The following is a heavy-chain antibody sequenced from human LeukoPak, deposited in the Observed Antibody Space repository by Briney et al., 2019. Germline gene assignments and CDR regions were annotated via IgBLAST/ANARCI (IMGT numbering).Heavy chain of an antibody. CDR3: AKDSEVFPY. J-gene: IGHJ4*02. CDR1: GFTFSSYS. D-gene: IGHD2-21*01. Sequence: GGSLRLSCAASGFTFSSYSMNCVRQAPGKGLEWVSAISGSGGSTYYADSVKGRFTISRDNSKNTLYLQMNSLRAEDTAVYYCAKDSEVFPYWGQGTLVTVSS. CDR2: ISGSGGST. V-gene: IGHV3-23*01.